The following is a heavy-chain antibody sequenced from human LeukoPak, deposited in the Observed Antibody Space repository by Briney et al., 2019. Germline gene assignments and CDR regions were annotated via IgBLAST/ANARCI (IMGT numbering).Heavy chain of an antibody. D-gene: IGHD2-15*01. CDR3: ARSYCGGGSCGAFDI. V-gene: IGHV4-59*01. CDR1: GGSISSYY. CDR2: IYYSGNT. J-gene: IGHJ3*02. Sequence: SETLSLTCTVSGGSISSYYWSWIRQPPGKGLEWIGYIYYSGNTNYNPSLKSRVTISVDTSKNQFSLRLSSVTAADTAVYYCARSYCGGGSCGAFDISGQGTMVTVSS.